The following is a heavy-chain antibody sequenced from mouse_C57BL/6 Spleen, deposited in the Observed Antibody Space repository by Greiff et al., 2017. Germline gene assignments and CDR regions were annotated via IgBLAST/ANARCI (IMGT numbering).Heavy chain of an antibody. CDR2: IDPSDSYT. CDR3: ARSGEEGY. D-gene: IGHD3-1*01. J-gene: IGHJ2*01. V-gene: IGHV1-50*01. CDR1: GYTFTSYW. Sequence: QVQLQQPGAELVKPGASVKLSCKASGYTFTSYWMQWVKQRPGQGLEWIGEIDPSDSYTNYNQKFKGKATLTVDTSSSTAYMQLSSLTSEDSAVYYCARSGEEGYWGQGTTLTVSS.